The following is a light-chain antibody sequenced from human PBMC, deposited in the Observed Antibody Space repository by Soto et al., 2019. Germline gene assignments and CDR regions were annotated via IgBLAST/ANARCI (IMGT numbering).Light chain of an antibody. CDR3: CSYAATSTLV. CDR1: SSDVGIYNY. V-gene: IGLV2-11*01. Sequence: QSALTQPRSVSGSPGQSVTISCTGTSSDVGIYNYVSWYQHHPGKAPKLIIYDVIKRPSGVPDRCSGSKSGITASLPISGLQADDEADYYCCSYAATSTLVFGGGTQLTVL. CDR2: DVI. J-gene: IGLJ3*02.